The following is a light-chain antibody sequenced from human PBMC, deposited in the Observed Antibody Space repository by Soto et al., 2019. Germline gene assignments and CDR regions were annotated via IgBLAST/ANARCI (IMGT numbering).Light chain of an antibody. CDR2: GAS. V-gene: IGKV3-15*01. Sequence: EIVMTQSPATLSVSPGERATLSCRASQSVSGNLAWYQQKPGQPPRLLIYGASTRATGIPDRFSGSGSGTDFTLTISSLQSEDFAVYYCHQYSLWPGTFGQGTKLEIK. CDR1: QSVSGN. J-gene: IGKJ2*01. CDR3: HQYSLWPGT.